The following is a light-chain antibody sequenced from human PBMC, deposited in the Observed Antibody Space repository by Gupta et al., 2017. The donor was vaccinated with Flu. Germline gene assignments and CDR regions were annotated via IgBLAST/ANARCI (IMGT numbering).Light chain of an antibody. V-gene: IGLV3-1*01. CDR1: KLGNKY. CDR3: QAWDSSTPYV. J-gene: IGLJ1*01. Sequence: SYEVTQPPSVSVSPGQTASITCSGDKLGNKYASWYQQKPGQSPVLVIYQDTKRPSGIPERFSGSNSGNTATLTISGTQTGDEADYYCQAWDSSTPYVFGTGTKVTV. CDR2: QDT.